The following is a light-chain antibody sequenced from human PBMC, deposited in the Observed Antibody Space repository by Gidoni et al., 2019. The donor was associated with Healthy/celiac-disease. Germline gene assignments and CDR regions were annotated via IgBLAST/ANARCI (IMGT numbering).Light chain of an antibody. CDR3: AAWDDSLNGVV. V-gene: IGLV1-44*01. CDR1: SSNIGSNT. Sequence: QSVLTQPPSSSAAPGQRVTISCSGSSSNIGSNTVNWYQQLPGTAPNILIHSNNQRPPGGPDRFSGSTSGTSAALAISGLQAEDEADYYWAAWDDSLNGVVFGGGTKLTGL. J-gene: IGLJ2*01. CDR2: SNN.